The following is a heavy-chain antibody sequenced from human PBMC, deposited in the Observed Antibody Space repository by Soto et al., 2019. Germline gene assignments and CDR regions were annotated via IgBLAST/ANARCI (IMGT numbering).Heavy chain of an antibody. J-gene: IGHJ4*02. V-gene: IGHV4-4*07. D-gene: IGHD6-19*01. Sequence: QVQLQESGPGLVKPSETLSLTCTVSGGSMTGYFWSWIQQPAGKALEWIGHVYNSGNTDYNPSLASRITMAVDTSKRQFSLKVKSVTAADTAVYYCARTHWVSGTEYWGQGILVTVSS. CDR2: VYNSGNT. CDR1: GGSMTGYF. CDR3: ARTHWVSGTEY.